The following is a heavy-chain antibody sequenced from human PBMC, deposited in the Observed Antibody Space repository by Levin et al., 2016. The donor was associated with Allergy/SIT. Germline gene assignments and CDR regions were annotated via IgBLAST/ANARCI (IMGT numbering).Heavy chain of an antibody. CDR3: AIDTSAYYRY. Sequence: ASVKVSCKASGYIFSSYGISWVRQAPGQGLEWMGWISAYNGNTNYAQKLQGRVTMTTDTSTSTAHMELRSLRSDDTAVYYCAIDTSAYYRYWGQGTLVTVSS. J-gene: IGHJ4*02. CDR2: ISAYNGNT. CDR1: GYIFSSYG. V-gene: IGHV1-18*01. D-gene: IGHD3-22*01.